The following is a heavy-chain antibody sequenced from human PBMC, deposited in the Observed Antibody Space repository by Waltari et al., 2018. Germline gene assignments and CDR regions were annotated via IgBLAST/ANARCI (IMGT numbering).Heavy chain of an antibody. CDR3: ARTSGAAAGKFDY. CDR1: GTSISNYY. V-gene: IGHV4-59*01. D-gene: IGHD6-13*01. J-gene: IGHJ4*02. Sequence: QVQLQESGPGLVKPSETLSLTCTVSGTSISNYYWTWIRQPPGKGLEWIGYISDSGSTSYNPSLKRRVTISGDTSKNHFSLKLSSVTAADTAVYYCARTSGAAAGKFDYWGQGTLVTVSS. CDR2: ISDSGST.